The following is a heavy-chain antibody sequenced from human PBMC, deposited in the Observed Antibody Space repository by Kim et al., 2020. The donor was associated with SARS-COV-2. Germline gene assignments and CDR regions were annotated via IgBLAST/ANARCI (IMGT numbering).Heavy chain of an antibody. J-gene: IGHJ3*02. CDR1: GFTFSSYW. V-gene: IGHV3-7*01. Sequence: GGSLRLSCAASGFTFSSYWMSWVRQAPGKGLEWVANIKQDGSEKYYVDSVKGRFTISRDNAKNSLYLQMNSLRAEDTAVYYWARDLITMIVVVTHDAFDIWGQGTMVTVSS. CDR2: IKQDGSEK. CDR3: ARDLITMIVVVTHDAFDI. D-gene: IGHD3-22*01.